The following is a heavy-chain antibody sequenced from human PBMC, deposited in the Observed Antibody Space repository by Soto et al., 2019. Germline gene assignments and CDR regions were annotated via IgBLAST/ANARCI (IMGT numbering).Heavy chain of an antibody. Sequence: EVQLVQSGAEVKKPGESLKISCKGSGYSFTSYWIGWVRQMPGKGLEWMGIIYPGDSDTRYSPSFQGQGTISADKSISTAYLQGSSLKASDHAMYYRARHSRGTESATVTQNWFDPWGQGTLVTVSS. D-gene: IGHD4-17*01. V-gene: IGHV5-51*01. CDR1: GYSFTSYW. J-gene: IGHJ5*02. CDR2: IYPGDSDT. CDR3: ARHSRGTESATVTQNWFDP.